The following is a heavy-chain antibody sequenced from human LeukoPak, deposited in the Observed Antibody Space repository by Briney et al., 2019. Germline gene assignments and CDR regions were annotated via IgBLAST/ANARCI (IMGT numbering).Heavy chain of an antibody. Sequence: GESLKISGKDSGYSFTNYWIGWVRQMPGKPLECMGIIYPGASHTRYSPSFQGQVTISADKSIGTAYLQWSSLKASDTAIYYCAGGPTVYGMDVWGQGTTVTVSS. V-gene: IGHV5-51*01. J-gene: IGHJ6*02. CDR1: GYSFTNYW. D-gene: IGHD2-15*01. CDR3: AGGPTVYGMDV. CDR2: IYPGASHT.